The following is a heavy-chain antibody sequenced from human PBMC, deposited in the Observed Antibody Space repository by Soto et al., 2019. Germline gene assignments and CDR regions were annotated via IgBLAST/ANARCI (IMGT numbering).Heavy chain of an antibody. CDR2: IYPGDSDT. J-gene: IGHJ3*02. D-gene: IGHD3-22*01. CDR1: GYSFTSYW. CDR3: ARRLPSYYDGSGYYFFGYAFDI. Sequence: PGESLKISCKGSGYSFTSYWIGWVRQMPGKGLEWMGIIYPGDSDTRYSPSFQGQVTISADKSISTAYLQWSSLKASDTAMYYCARRLPSYYDGSGYYFFGYAFDIWGQGTMVTVSS. V-gene: IGHV5-51*01.